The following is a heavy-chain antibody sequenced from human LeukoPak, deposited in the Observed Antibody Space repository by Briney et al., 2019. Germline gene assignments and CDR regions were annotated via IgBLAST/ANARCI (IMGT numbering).Heavy chain of an antibody. V-gene: IGHV3-53*01. CDR2: IYSGGST. CDR3: ASPSGHSSWYRY. Sequence: GGSLRLSCAASGFTVSSNYMSWVRQAPGKGLEWVSVIYSGGSTYYADSVKGRFTISRDNSKNTLYLQMNTLSGGDTAVYYCASPSGHSSWYRYWGQGTLVTVSS. J-gene: IGHJ4*02. CDR1: GFTVSSNY. D-gene: IGHD6-13*01.